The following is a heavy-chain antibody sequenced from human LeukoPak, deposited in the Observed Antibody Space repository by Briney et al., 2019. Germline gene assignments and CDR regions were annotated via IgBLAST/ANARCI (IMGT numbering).Heavy chain of an antibody. Sequence: PSKTLSLTCTVSGGSISSYYWSWIRQPPGKGLEWIGYIYYSGSTNYNPSLKSRVTISVDTSKNQFSLKLSSVTAADTAVYYCAGHPGIATHLPDYWGQGTLVTVSS. D-gene: IGHD6-13*01. J-gene: IGHJ4*02. CDR2: IYYSGST. CDR1: GGSISSYY. V-gene: IGHV4-59*01. CDR3: AGHPGIATHLPDY.